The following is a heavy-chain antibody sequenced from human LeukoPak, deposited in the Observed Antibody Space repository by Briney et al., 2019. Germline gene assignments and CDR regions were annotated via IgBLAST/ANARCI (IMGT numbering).Heavy chain of an antibody. D-gene: IGHD3-3*01. V-gene: IGHV3-23*01. Sequence: GGSLRLSCAASGFTFSSYSMNWVRQAPGKGLEWVSAISGSGGSTYYADSVKGRFTISRDNSKNTLYLQMNSLRAEDTAVYYCAKLYYDFWSGYLCLDYWGQGTLVTVSS. CDR1: GFTFSSYS. J-gene: IGHJ4*02. CDR2: ISGSGGST. CDR3: AKLYYDFWSGYLCLDY.